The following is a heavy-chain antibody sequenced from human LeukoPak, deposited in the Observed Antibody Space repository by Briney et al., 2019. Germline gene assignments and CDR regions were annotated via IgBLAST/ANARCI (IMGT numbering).Heavy chain of an antibody. V-gene: IGHV3-33*01. CDR3: ARCLDSSSHCHWFDP. Sequence: GRSLRLSCAASGFTFSSYGMHCVRQAPGKGLEWVAVIWYDGSNKYYADSVKGRFTISRDNSKNTLYLQMNSLRAEDTAVYYCARCLDSSSHCHWFDPWGQGTLVTVSS. CDR2: IWYDGSNK. D-gene: IGHD6-13*01. J-gene: IGHJ5*02. CDR1: GFTFSSYG.